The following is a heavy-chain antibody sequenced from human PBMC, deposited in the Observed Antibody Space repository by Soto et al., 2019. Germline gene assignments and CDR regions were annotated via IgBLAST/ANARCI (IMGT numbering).Heavy chain of an antibody. CDR2: ISYDGSNK. D-gene: IGHD1-1*01. Sequence: QVQLVESGGGVVQPGRSLRLSCAASGFTFSSYGMHWVRQAPGKGLEWVAVISYDGSNKYYADSVKGRFTISRDKSKNTQYLQMNSLRAEDTAVYYCAKALRWNVDYWGQGTMVTVSS. CDR1: GFTFSSYG. CDR3: AKALRWNVDY. V-gene: IGHV3-30*18. J-gene: IGHJ4*02.